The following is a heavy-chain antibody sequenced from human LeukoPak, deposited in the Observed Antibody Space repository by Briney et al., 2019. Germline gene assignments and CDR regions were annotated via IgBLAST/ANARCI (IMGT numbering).Heavy chain of an antibody. CDR2: ISGSGGST. CDR1: GYTFTTYG. CDR3: AKDTVVVAATVDY. J-gene: IGHJ4*02. V-gene: IGHV3-23*01. D-gene: IGHD2-15*01. Sequence: GGSLRLSCVGSGYTFTTYGMSWVRQAPGKGLEWISAISGSGGSTYYADSVKGRFTISRDNSKNTLYLQMNSLRAEDTAVYYCAKDTVVVAATVDYWGQGTLVTVSS.